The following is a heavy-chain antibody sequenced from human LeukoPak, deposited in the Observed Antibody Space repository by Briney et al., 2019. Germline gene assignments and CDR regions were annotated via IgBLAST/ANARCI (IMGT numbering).Heavy chain of an antibody. D-gene: IGHD6-19*01. CDR1: GFTLSGSA. Sequence: GGSLRLSCAASGFTLSGSAMHWVRQAPGKGLEWVSAISGSGGSTYYADSVKGRFTISRDNSKNTLYLQMNSLRAEDTAVYYCAAEWGQWLARAFDYWGQGTLVTVSS. V-gene: IGHV3-23*01. CDR2: ISGSGGST. CDR3: AAEWGQWLARAFDY. J-gene: IGHJ4*02.